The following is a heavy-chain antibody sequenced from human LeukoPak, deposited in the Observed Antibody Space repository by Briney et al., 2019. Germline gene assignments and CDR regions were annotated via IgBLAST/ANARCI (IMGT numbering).Heavy chain of an antibody. V-gene: IGHV4-34*01. Sequence: SETLFLTCAVYGGSFSDYYWSWIRQPPGKGLEWIGEINHSGSTNYNPSLKSRVTISVDTSKNQFSLKLSSVTAADTAVYYCSSGYYLDAFDIWGQGTMVTASS. CDR3: SSGYYLDAFDI. J-gene: IGHJ3*02. CDR2: INHSGST. CDR1: GGSFSDYY. D-gene: IGHD3-22*01.